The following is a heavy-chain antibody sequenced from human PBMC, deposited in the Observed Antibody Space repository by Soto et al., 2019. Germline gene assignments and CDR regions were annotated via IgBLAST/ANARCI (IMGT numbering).Heavy chain of an antibody. Sequence: GGSLRLSCAASGFTFSSYGMHWGRQAPGKGLEWVAVISYDGSNKYYADSVKGRFTISRDNSKNTLYLQMNSLRGGDTAVYYCAKDQSVATTKGNGMDVWGQGTTVTVSS. J-gene: IGHJ6*02. CDR1: GFTFSSYG. CDR3: AKDQSVATTKGNGMDV. V-gene: IGHV3-30*18. CDR2: ISYDGSNK. D-gene: IGHD5-12*01.